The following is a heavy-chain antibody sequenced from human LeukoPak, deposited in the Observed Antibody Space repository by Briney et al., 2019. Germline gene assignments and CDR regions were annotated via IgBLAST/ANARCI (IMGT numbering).Heavy chain of an antibody. CDR2: INEDGSVK. J-gene: IGHJ4*02. Sequence: PGGSLRLSCAGSGFTFSTYWMSWVRQAPGKGLEWLTNINEDGSVKHYVDSVKGRFTISRDNAKNSLYLQMNSLRAEDTAVYYCARDGYNSHFDYWGQGTLVTVSS. D-gene: IGHD5-24*01. CDR1: GFTFSTYW. V-gene: IGHV3-7*01. CDR3: ARDGYNSHFDY.